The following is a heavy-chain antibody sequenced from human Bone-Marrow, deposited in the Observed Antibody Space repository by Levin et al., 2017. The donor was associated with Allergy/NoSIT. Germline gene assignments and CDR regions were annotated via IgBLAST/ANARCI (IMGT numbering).Heavy chain of an antibody. D-gene: IGHD3-10*01. CDR2: IKRKSYGETT. J-gene: IGHJ4*02. CDR1: GFSFSRTW. V-gene: IGHV3-15*05. Sequence: GGSLRLSCAGSGFSFSRTWMTWVRQAPGKGLECVARIKRKSYGETTDYAAPVKGRSSISRDDSRNTVYLQMNSLTIEDTTMYYCSAETEGSKTYACDYWGQGVLVTVSP. CDR3: SAETEGSKTYACDY.